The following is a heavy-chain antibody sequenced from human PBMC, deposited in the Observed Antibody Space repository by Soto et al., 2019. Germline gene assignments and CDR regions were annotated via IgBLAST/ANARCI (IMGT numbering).Heavy chain of an antibody. CDR1: GFSLSSRGVG. J-gene: IGHJ4*02. D-gene: IGHD2-2*01. Sequence: QITLKESGPTLVKPTQTLTLTCTFSGFSLSSRGVGVFWIRQPPGKALEWLALIYWNDDERYSPSLKSRLTITKDTSENHVVLTVTNMDPVDTATYYCAHSYFEPRYCDSTSCAFYFDYWGQGTLVTVSS. V-gene: IGHV2-5*01. CDR3: AHSYFEPRYCDSTSCAFYFDY. CDR2: IYWNDDE.